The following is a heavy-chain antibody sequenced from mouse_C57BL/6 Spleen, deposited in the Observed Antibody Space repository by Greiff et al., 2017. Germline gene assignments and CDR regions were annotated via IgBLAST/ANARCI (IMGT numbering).Heavy chain of an antibody. J-gene: IGHJ4*01. CDR1: GYTFTDYY. CDR3: ARYYYGSSYDAMDH. CDR2: IYPGSGNT. D-gene: IGHD1-1*01. Sequence: QVQLQQSGAELVRPGASVKLSCKASGYTFTDYYINWVKQRPGQGLEWIARIYPGSGNTYYNEKFKGKATLTAEKSSSTAYMQLSSLTSEDSAVYFGARYYYGSSYDAMDHWGQGTSVTVSS. V-gene: IGHV1-76*01.